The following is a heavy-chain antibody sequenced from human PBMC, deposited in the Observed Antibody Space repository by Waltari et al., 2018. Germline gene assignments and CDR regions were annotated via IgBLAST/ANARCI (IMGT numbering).Heavy chain of an antibody. Sequence: QVQLQESGPGLVKPSQTLSLTCTVSGASIRSGSYCWSWIRQPAGKGLEWIGRIYTSGSTNYNPSLKSRVTISVDTSKNQFSLKLSSVTAADTAVYYCARDRYSYGMNDPFDIWGQGTMVTVSS. V-gene: IGHV4-61*02. CDR3: ARDRYSYGMNDPFDI. D-gene: IGHD5-18*01. CDR2: IYTSGST. CDR1: GASIRSGSYC. J-gene: IGHJ3*02.